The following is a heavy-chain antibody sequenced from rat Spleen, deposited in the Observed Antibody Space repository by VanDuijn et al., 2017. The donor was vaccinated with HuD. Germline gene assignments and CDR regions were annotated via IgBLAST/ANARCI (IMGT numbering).Heavy chain of an antibody. V-gene: IGHV5-7*01. D-gene: IGHD1-9*01. J-gene: IGHJ2*01. CDR3: ARRHYGYTDYFDY. Sequence: EVQLVASGGGLVQPGRSLKLSCAASGFTFSDYNMAWVRQAPKKGLEWVATISYDGSSTYYRDSVKGRFTISRDNAKSTLSLQMDSLRSEDTATYYCARRHYGYTDYFDYWGQGVMVTVSS. CDR2: ISYDGSST. CDR1: GFTFSDYN.